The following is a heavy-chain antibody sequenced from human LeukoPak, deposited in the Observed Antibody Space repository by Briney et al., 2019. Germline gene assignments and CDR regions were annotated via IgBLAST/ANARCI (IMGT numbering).Heavy chain of an antibody. Sequence: GGSLRLSCAASEFTFSSYEMHWVRQAPGKGLEWVSYISSSGSTIYYADSVKGRFTTSRDNAKNSLYLQMNSLRAEDTAVYYCAREDRADAFDIWGQGTMVTVSS. CDR3: AREDRADAFDI. CDR2: ISSSGSTI. J-gene: IGHJ3*02. V-gene: IGHV3-48*03. CDR1: EFTFSSYE.